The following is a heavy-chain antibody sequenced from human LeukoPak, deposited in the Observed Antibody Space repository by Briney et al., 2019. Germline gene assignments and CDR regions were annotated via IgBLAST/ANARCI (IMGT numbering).Heavy chain of an antibody. CDR3: ARVRGSSGYGYDPPDY. D-gene: IGHD5-18*01. CDR1: GGSISSSNW. Sequence: SGTLSLTCAVSGGSISSSNWWSWVRQPPGKGLKWIGEIYHSGSTNYNPSLKSRVTISVDKSKNQFSLKLSSVTAADTAVYYCARVRGSSGYGYDPPDYWGQGTLVTVSS. V-gene: IGHV4-4*02. J-gene: IGHJ4*02. CDR2: IYHSGST.